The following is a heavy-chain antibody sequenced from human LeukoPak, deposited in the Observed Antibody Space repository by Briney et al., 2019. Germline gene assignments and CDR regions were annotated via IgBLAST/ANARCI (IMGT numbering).Heavy chain of an antibody. J-gene: IGHJ4*02. V-gene: IGHV3-23*01. Sequence: GGSLRLSCAASGFTFSSYAMSWVRQAPGKGLEWVSAITGSGGSTYYADSVKGRFTISRDNSKDTLYLQMNSLRAEDTAVYYCAKGSSSSRPYYFDYWGQGTLATVSS. CDR1: GFTFSSYA. CDR2: ITGSGGST. CDR3: AKGSSSSRPYYFDY. D-gene: IGHD6-6*01.